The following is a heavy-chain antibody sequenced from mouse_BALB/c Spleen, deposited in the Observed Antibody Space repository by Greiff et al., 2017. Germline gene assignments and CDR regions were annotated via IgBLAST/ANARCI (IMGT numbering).Heavy chain of an antibody. V-gene: IGHV5-6-5*01. CDR1: GFTFSSYA. CDR3: ARGLLLRYYAMDY. CDR2: ISSCGST. D-gene: IGHD1-1*01. J-gene: IGHJ4*01. Sequence: EVKVEESGGGLVKPGGSLKLSCAASGFTFSSYAMSWVRQTPEKRLEWVASISSCGSTYYPDSVKGRFTISSDNARNILYLQMSSLRSEDTAMYYCARGLLLRYYAMDYWGQGTSVTVSS.